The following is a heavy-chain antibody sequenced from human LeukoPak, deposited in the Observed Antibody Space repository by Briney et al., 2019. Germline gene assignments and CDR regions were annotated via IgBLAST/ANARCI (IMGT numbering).Heavy chain of an antibody. Sequence: ASVKVSCKASGGTFSSYAISWVRQAPGQGLEWMGGISPIFGTANYAQKFQGRVTITTDESTSTAYMELSSLRSEDTAVYYCATCSGGSCYPRYYFDYWGQGTLVTVSS. J-gene: IGHJ4*02. V-gene: IGHV1-69*05. D-gene: IGHD2-15*01. CDR3: ATCSGGSCYPRYYFDY. CDR1: GGTFSSYA. CDR2: ISPIFGTA.